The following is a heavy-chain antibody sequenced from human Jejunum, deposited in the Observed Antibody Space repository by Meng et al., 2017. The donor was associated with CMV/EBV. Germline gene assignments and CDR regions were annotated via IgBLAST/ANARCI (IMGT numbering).Heavy chain of an antibody. Sequence: LRLSCAASGFTFSSYAMSWVRQAQGKGLEWVSAISGSGGSTSYADSVKDRFTISRDNSKNTLYLQMNSLRAEDTAVYYCAKGIAAADYWGPGTLVTVSS. CDR3: AKGIAAADY. V-gene: IGHV3-23*01. CDR1: GFTFSSYA. J-gene: IGHJ4*02. D-gene: IGHD6-13*01. CDR2: ISGSGGST.